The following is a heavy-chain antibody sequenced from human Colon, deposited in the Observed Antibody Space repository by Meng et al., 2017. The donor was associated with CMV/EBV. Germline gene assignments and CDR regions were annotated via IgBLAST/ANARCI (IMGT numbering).Heavy chain of an antibody. CDR3: AKNWGNDF. D-gene: IGHD3-16*01. CDR1: GFTFSSYG. V-gene: IGHV3-23*01. J-gene: IGHJ4*02. Sequence: EVQLLEFGGGLVQPGGSLRLSCAASGFTFSSYGMNWVRHAPGKGLEWVSGITASGASTYYADSVKGRFTISRDNSKNTLYLQMNSLRADDTAVYYCAKNWGNDFWGQGTLVTVSS. CDR2: ITASGAST.